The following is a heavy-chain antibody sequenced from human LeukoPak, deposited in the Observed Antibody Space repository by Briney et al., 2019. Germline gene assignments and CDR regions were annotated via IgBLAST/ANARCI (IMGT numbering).Heavy chain of an antibody. V-gene: IGHV4-31*03. Sequence: SETLSLTCTVSGGSISSSSYYWGWIRQPPGKGLEWIGYIYYSGSAYYNPSLKSRVTISLDMSKNQFSLRLSSVTAADTAMYYCARFVSQDGSSGYYGFDYWGQGTLVTVSS. D-gene: IGHD3-22*01. CDR3: ARFVSQDGSSGYYGFDY. J-gene: IGHJ4*02. CDR1: GGSISSSSYY. CDR2: IYYSGSA.